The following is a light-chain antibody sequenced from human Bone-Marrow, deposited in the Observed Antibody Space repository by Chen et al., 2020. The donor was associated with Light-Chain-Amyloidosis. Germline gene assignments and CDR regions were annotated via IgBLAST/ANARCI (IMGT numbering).Light chain of an antibody. CDR3: QQHYDTPWT. CDR1: QSVLYSSNNKNY. Sequence: DIVMTQSPDSLAVSLGEGATINCKSSQSVLYSSNNKNYLAWYQQKTGQPPKLLIYWASIRESGVPDRFSGSGSGTDFTLTITTLQAEDVAVYYCQQHYDTPWTFGQGTKVEIK. CDR2: WAS. V-gene: IGKV4-1*01. J-gene: IGKJ1*01.